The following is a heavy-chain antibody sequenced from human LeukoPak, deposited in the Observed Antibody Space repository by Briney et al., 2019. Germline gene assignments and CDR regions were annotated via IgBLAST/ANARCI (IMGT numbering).Heavy chain of an antibody. J-gene: IGHJ6*03. CDR3: ARLAGTFYYYYYMDV. Sequence: SETLSLTCSVSGGSISSSSYYWGWIRQPPGKGLEWMGSIYYSGSTYYNPSLKSRVTISVDTSKNQFSLKLSSVTAADTAVYYCARLAGTFYYYYYMDVWGKGTTVTVSS. CDR2: IYYSGST. V-gene: IGHV4-39*01. CDR1: GGSISSSSYY. D-gene: IGHD1-7*01.